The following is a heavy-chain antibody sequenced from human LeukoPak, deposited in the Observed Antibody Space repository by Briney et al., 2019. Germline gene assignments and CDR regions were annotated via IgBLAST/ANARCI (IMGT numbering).Heavy chain of an antibody. J-gene: IGHJ3*02. D-gene: IGHD3-22*01. V-gene: IGHV1-24*01. Sequence: ASVNVSCKVSGYTLTELSMHWVRQAPGKGLEWMGGFDPEDGETIYAQKFQGRVTMTEDTSTDTAYMELSSLRSEDTAVYYCAAIVVVPDAFDIWGQGTMVTVSS. CDR3: AAIVVVPDAFDI. CDR1: GYTLTELS. CDR2: FDPEDGET.